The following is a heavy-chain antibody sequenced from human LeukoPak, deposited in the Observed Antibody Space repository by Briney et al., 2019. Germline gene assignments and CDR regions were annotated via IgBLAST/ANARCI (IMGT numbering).Heavy chain of an antibody. CDR2: ISGSDGST. J-gene: IGHJ6*02. CDR3: AASYLGSGIYYYGMDV. CDR1: GFPFSSYA. D-gene: IGHD3-10*01. V-gene: IGHV3-23*01. Sequence: GGSLRLSCAASGFPFSSYAMNWVRQAPGKGLEWVSAISGSDGSTYSADSVKGRFFISRDNSKNTLYLQLNSLRAEDTAIYYCAASYLGSGIYYYGMDVWGQGTTVTVSS.